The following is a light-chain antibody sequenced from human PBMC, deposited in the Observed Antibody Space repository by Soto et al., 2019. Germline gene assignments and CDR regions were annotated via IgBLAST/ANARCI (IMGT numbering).Light chain of an antibody. J-gene: IGKJ2*01. V-gene: IGKV3-20*01. CDR2: GSS. CDR3: QQYGSSPPYT. Sequence: EVVLTQSPGTLSLSPGERATLSCRASQSVSNNYFAWYQQKPGQAPRLLIFGSSDRATSIPDRFSGSVSGTDFTLTISRLEPEDFAVYYCQQYGSSPPYTFGQGTKLEIK. CDR1: QSVSNNY.